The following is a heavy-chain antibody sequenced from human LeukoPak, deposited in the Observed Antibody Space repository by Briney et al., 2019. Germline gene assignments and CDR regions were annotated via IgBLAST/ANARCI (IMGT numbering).Heavy chain of an antibody. CDR3: AKNTCRHTSCYSSMDV. V-gene: IGHV3-30*18. J-gene: IGHJ6*03. CDR1: GFTFSSYG. Sequence: GGSLRLSCAASGFTFSSYGMHWVRQAPGKGLEWVAVISYDGSNKYYADSVKGRFTISRDNSKNTLYLQMNSLRAEDTAVYYCAKNTCRHTSCYSSMDVWGKGTTVTVSS. D-gene: IGHD2-2*01. CDR2: ISYDGSNK.